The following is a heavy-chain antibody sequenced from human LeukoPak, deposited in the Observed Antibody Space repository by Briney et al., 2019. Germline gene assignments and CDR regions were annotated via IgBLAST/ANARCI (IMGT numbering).Heavy chain of an antibody. V-gene: IGHV3-7*01. D-gene: IGHD4-17*01. J-gene: IGHJ4*02. CDR1: GFTFSKYW. CDR3: ASHDYGDYSPLDY. Sequence: PGGSLRLSCAASGFTFSKYWMTWVRQAPGKGLEWVASIKQDGSEKYYVDSVKGRFIISRDNAKNSLYLQMNSLTAEDTAVYYRASHDYGDYSPLDYWGQGTLVTVSS. CDR2: IKQDGSEK.